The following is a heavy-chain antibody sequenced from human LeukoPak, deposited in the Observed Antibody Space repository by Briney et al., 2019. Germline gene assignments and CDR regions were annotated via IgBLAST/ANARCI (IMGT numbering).Heavy chain of an antibody. J-gene: IGHJ4*02. D-gene: IGHD3-22*01. CDR1: GYTFTSYA. V-gene: IGHV1-3*01. CDR3: ARGYYDSSVGYYFDY. CDR2: INAGNGNT. Sequence: RRASAKVSCKASGYTFTSYAMHWVRQAPGQRLEWMGWINAGNGNTKYSQKFQGRVTITRDTSASTAYMELSSLRSEDTAVYYCARGYYDSSVGYYFDYWGQGTLVTVSS.